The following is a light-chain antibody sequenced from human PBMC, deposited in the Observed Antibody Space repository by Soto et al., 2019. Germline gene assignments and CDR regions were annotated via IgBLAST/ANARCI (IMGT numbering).Light chain of an antibody. CDR2: AAS. V-gene: IGKV1-8*01. CDR3: QRYYSYAFT. CDR1: QGISSY. J-gene: IGKJ3*01. Sequence: AIRMTQSPSSLYASTGDRVTITCRASQGISSYLAWYQQKPGQAPKLLIYAASTLQSGVPSRFSGSGSGTDLPLTISCLQAEDCATYYCQRYYSYAFTFGAGTKVDI.